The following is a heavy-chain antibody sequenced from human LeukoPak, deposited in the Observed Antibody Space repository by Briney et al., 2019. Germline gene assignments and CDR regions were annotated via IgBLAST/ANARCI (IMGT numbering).Heavy chain of an antibody. Sequence: PGGSLRLSCAASGFTFSTYGMHWVRQAPGKGLEWAAVISYDGSNKYYADSVKGRFTISRDNSKNTLYLQMNSLRAEDTAVYYCAKDRRISMVRGVPPDSWGQGTLVTVSS. CDR1: GFTFSTYG. CDR2: ISYDGSNK. V-gene: IGHV3-30*18. CDR3: AKDRRISMVRGVPPDS. J-gene: IGHJ4*02. D-gene: IGHD3-10*01.